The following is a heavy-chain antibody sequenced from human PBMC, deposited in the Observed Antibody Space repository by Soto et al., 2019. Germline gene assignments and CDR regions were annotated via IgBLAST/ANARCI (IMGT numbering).Heavy chain of an antibody. D-gene: IGHD4-17*01. Sequence: GGSLRLSCAASGFTFSAYAMSWVRQAPGKGLEWVSGISGNGEIIQYAASARGRFTISRDNAENSVYLEMDSLRAEDTALYYCARDVDADFRTDFDYWGRGTLVTVSS. V-gene: IGHV3-23*01. CDR3: ARDVDADFRTDFDY. CDR1: GFTFSAYA. CDR2: ISGNGEII. J-gene: IGHJ4*02.